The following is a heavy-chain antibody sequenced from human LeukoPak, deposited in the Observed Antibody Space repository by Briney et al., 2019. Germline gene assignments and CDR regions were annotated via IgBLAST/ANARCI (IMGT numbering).Heavy chain of an antibody. CDR2: ISNNFYI. D-gene: IGHD2-2*02. CDR3: ARDSLYCSRTNCYTDFDY. Sequence: GGSLRLSCATSEFTFSSYSMNWVRQAPGKGLEWVSSISNNFYIYYADSLKGRFTISRDNAKKSLYLQMNSLRADDTAVYYCARDSLYCSRTNCYTDFDYWGQGTLVTVSS. CDR1: EFTFSSYS. J-gene: IGHJ4*02. V-gene: IGHV3-21*01.